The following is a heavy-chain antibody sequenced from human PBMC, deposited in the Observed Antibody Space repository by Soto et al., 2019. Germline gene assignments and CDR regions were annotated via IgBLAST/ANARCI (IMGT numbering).Heavy chain of an antibody. J-gene: IGHJ4*02. CDR2: IWYDGSNK. Sequence: QVQLVESGGGVVQPGRSLRLSCAASGFTFSSYGMHWVRQAPGKGLEWVAVIWYDGSNKYYADSVKGRFTISRDNSKNTLHLQMNSLRADDTAVYYCARVGHPHYYILTGPFDYWGQGTLVTVSS. D-gene: IGHD3-9*01. V-gene: IGHV3-33*01. CDR3: ARVGHPHYYILTGPFDY. CDR1: GFTFSSYG.